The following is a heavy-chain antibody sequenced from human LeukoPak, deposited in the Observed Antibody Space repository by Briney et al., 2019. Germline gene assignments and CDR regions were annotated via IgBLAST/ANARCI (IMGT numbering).Heavy chain of an antibody. V-gene: IGHV1-2*02. J-gene: IGHJ4*02. CDR2: INPNSGGT. Sequence: GASVKVSCKASGYTFTGYYMHWVRQAPGQGLEWMGWINPNSGGTKYAQKFQGRVTMTRDTSISTAYMELSRLRSDDTAVYYCAGLAYGDDGCYYFDYWGQGTLVTVSS. D-gene: IGHD4-17*01. CDR3: AGLAYGDDGCYYFDY. CDR1: GYTFTGYY.